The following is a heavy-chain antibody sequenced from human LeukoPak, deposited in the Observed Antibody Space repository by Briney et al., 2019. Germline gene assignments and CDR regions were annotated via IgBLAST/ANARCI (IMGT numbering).Heavy chain of an antibody. Sequence: GGSLRLSCAASGFTFSSYAMSWVRQAPGKGLEWVSAISGSGGTTYYADSVKGRFTISRDNSKSTLHLQMNSLRAEDTAVYYCAKGQISGSYQRFDYWGQGTLVTVSS. V-gene: IGHV3-23*01. CDR2: ISGSGGTT. D-gene: IGHD3-10*01. CDR1: GFTFSSYA. CDR3: AKGQISGSYQRFDY. J-gene: IGHJ4*02.